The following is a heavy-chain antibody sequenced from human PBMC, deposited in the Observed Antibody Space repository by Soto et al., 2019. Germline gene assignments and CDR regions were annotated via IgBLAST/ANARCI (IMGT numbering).Heavy chain of an antibody. Sequence: EVQLVESGGGLVQPGGSLRLSCAASGFTFSSYSMNWVRQAPGKGLEWISYISTSGPTIYSTDSVKGRFTISRDNAKNSLYLQMNSLRAEDTAVYYCAREVTIFGVIGGYIDVLGKGTTVTVSS. J-gene: IGHJ6*03. V-gene: IGHV3-48*01. D-gene: IGHD3-3*01. CDR3: AREVTIFGVIGGYIDV. CDR2: ISTSGPTI. CDR1: GFTFSSYS.